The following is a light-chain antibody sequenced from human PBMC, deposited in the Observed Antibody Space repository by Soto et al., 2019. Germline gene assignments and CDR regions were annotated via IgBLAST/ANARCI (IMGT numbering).Light chain of an antibody. CDR2: AAS. J-gene: IGKJ5*01. V-gene: IGKV3-20*01. CDR3: QQYGYSPIT. CDR1: QKVSSIH. Sequence: EIVLTQSPGTLXLXPGERAAXSCRASQKVSSIHLAWYQHKPGQAPRLLIYAASSRATGSPDRFSGGGSGTDFTLTISRLEPEDFAVYYCQQYGYSPITFGQGTRLEIK.